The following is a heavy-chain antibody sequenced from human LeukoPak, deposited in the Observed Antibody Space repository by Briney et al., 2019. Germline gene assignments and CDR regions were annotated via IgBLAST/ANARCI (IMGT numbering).Heavy chain of an antibody. CDR2: ISSSSSYI. CDR3: ARDHRIAARTEYFQH. J-gene: IGHJ1*01. CDR1: GFTFSSYS. Sequence: PGGSLRLSCAASGFTFSSYSMNWVRQAPGKGLEWVSSISSSSSYIYYADSVKGRFTISRDNAKNSLYLQMNSLRAEDTAVYYCARDHRIAARTEYFQHWGQGTLVTVSS. V-gene: IGHV3-21*01. D-gene: IGHD6-6*01.